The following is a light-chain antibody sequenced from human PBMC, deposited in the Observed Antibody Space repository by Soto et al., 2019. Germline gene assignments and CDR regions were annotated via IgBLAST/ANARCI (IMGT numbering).Light chain of an antibody. CDR3: QQRSNWSIT. V-gene: IGKV3-11*01. CDR1: QSVSSY. Sequence: QSQDTMSVSPGERATLSCRASQSVSSYLAWYQQKPGQAPRLLIYDASNRATGIPARFSGSGSGTDFTLTISSLEPEDFAVYYCQQRSNWSITFGQG. CDR2: DAS. J-gene: IGKJ5*01.